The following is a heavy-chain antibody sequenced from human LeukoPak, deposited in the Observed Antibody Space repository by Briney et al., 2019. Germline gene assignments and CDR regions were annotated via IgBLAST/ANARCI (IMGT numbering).Heavy chain of an antibody. V-gene: IGHV4-39*07. J-gene: IGHJ4*02. Sequence: AETLSLTCTVSGDSISSSGYYWGWIRQSPAKGLEWIGRIYYGGTSYYNPSLNSRFTISVDTSKNQFSLKLSSVTAADTAVYYCARERYSSGWYGSPFDYWGQGTLVTVSS. CDR2: IYYGGTS. CDR1: GDSISSSGYY. D-gene: IGHD6-19*01. CDR3: ARERYSSGWYGSPFDY.